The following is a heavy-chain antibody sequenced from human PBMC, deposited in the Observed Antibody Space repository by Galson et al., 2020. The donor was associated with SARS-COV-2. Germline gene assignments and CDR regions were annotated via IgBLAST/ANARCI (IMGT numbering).Heavy chain of an antibody. V-gene: IGHV4-4*02. CDR1: GGSISSRNW. CDR2: IYHSGTT. J-gene: IGHJ1*01. D-gene: IGHD2-2*01. Sequence: SETLSLTCVVSGGSISSRNWWSWVRQSPGKGLEWIGEIYHSGTTNYNSSLKSRVTISVDKSQNQISLKLISVTAADTAVYFCASTQIRGYWRSTHCPYFFHHWGQGNLVTVSS. CDR3: ASTQIRGYWRSTHCPYFFHH.